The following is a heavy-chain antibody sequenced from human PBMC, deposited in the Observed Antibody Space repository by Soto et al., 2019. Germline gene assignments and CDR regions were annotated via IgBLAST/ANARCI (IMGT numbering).Heavy chain of an antibody. V-gene: IGHV1-2*04. CDR3: ARGDSSDCSTDVCSFLYILDMDV. CDR2: INPKSGGT. J-gene: IGHJ6*02. D-gene: IGHD2-8*01. CDR1: GYSFTDYH. Sequence: ASVKVSCKASGYSFTDYHIHWVRQAPGQGLEWLGRINPKSGGTSTAQRFQGWVTMTTDTSISTASMELGRLTSDDTAIYYCARGDSSDCSTDVCSFLYILDMDVWGQGTTVTVSS.